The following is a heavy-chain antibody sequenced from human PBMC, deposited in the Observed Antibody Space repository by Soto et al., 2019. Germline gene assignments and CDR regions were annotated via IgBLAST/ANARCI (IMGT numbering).Heavy chain of an antibody. CDR2: ISFDGTKK. J-gene: IGHJ6*02. CDR3: AREDDYGYRYINYGLDV. D-gene: IGHD4-17*01. CDR1: GFTFNIYA. V-gene: IGHV3-30-3*01. Sequence: QAHLVESGGGVVQPGRSLRLSCAASGFTFNIYALHWVRQAPGKGLEWVAVISFDGTKKYYSDSVKGRFTISRENLKNTLYLQMNNLRVEDAALYFCAREDDYGYRYINYGLDVWGQGTTVTVSS.